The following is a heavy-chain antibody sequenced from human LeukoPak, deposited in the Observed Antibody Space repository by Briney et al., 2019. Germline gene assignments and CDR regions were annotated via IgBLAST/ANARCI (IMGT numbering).Heavy chain of an antibody. CDR1: GASINNYY. V-gene: IGHV4-59*01. J-gene: IGHJ2*01. CDR2: IHYSGST. Sequence: KPSETLSLTCTVSGASINNYYWNWIRQPTGKGLEWIGYIHYSGSTNYNPSLKSRVTISYKNHFSLNLSSVTAADTAVYYCTRNGGYSDWYFDVWGRGTLVTVSS. D-gene: IGHD4-23*01. CDR3: TRNGGYSDWYFDV.